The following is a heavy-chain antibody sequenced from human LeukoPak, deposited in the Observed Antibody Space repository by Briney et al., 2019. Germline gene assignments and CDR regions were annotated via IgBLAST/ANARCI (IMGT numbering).Heavy chain of an antibody. D-gene: IGHD4-23*01. CDR2: ISGSGGST. V-gene: IGHV3-23*01. CDR1: GFTFSSYG. Sequence: GGTLRLSCAASGFTFSSYGMSWVRQAPGKGLGWVSAISGSGGSTYYADSVKGRFTISRDNSKNTLYLQMNSLRAEDTAVYYCAKEDYGGNSVPFDYWGQGTLVTVSS. J-gene: IGHJ4*02. CDR3: AKEDYGGNSVPFDY.